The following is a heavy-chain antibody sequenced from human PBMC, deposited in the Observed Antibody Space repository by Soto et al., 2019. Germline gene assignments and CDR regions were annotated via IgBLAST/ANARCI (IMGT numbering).Heavy chain of an antibody. CDR2: MSPNTGNT. CDR3: ATGRKDYYYSPGYLVDF. D-gene: IGHD3-22*01. J-gene: IGHJ4*02. V-gene: IGHV1-8*01. CDR1: GDTFTSFD. Sequence: ASVKVSCKASGDTFTSFDINWVRQATGQVLEWMGLMSPNTGNTGYAQKFQGRVTITTNTSITTAYMELSSLTSEDTAVYYCATGRKDYYYSPGYLVDFWGQGTLVTVSS.